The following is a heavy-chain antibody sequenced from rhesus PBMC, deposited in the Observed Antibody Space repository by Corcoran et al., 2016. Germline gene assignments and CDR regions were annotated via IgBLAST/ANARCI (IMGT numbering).Heavy chain of an antibody. J-gene: IGHJ5-1*01. D-gene: IGHD3-34*01. CDR1: GGSIRHTW. V-gene: IGHV4-147*01. Sequence: QLQLQESGPGLVKPSETLSLTCAVSGGSIRHTWWSWIRQSPGKELEWMGRIFGGRKSPRFTPSLGSRVTISADTAKSQLSLKLKAVAATDTAIYYCASGGPDKDRFDVWGPGVLVTVSS. CDR2: IFGGRKSP. CDR3: ASGGPDKDRFDV.